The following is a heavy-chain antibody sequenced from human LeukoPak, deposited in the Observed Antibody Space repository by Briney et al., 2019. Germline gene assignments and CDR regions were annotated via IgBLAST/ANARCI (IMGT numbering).Heavy chain of an antibody. CDR3: TRMSLVVASVFFDY. D-gene: IGHD2-15*01. J-gene: IGHJ4*02. CDR1: GFTFGDYA. Sequence: GGSLRLSCTASGFTFGDYAMSWVRQAPGKGLEWVGFIRSKAYGGTTEYAASVKGRFTVPRDDSKNIAYLQMNNLKAEDTAVYYCTRMSLVVASVFFDYWGQGTLVTVSS. V-gene: IGHV3-49*04. CDR2: IRSKAYGGTT.